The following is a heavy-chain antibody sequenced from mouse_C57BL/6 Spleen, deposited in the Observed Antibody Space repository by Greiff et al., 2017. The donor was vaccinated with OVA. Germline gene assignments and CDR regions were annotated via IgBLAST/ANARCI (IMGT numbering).Heavy chain of an antibody. V-gene: IGHV14-3*01. J-gene: IGHJ4*01. CDR2: IEPANGNT. CDR1: GFNIKNTY. Sequence: VQLKQSVAELVRPGASVKLSCTASGFNIKNTYMHWVKQRPEQGLEWIGRIEPANGNTNYAPKFQGKATITADTSSNTAYMQLSSLTSEDTAIYYCTRSETVEGRTYARDYWGQGTSVTVSS. D-gene: IGHD3-2*01. CDR3: TRSETVEGRTYARDY.